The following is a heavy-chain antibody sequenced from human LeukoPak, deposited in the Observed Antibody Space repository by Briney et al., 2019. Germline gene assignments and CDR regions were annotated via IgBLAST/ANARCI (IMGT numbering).Heavy chain of an antibody. V-gene: IGHV2-5*02. D-gene: IGHD3-10*01. CDR2: IYWVNDK. Sequence: SGPTLVNPTQTLTLTCTFSGLSLSTSGVGMGWVRQPPGKSLEWVALIYWVNDKRYSPSLKSRLTISKNTSKNQVVLTMTNMDPVDTGTDYGAHGQRLGSYTRWGQGILVTVSS. CDR1: GLSLSTSGVG. J-gene: IGHJ4*02. CDR3: AHGQRLGSYTR.